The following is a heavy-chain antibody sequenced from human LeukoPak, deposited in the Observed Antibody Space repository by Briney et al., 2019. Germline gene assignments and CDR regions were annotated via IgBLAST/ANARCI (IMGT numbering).Heavy chain of an antibody. D-gene: IGHD6-19*01. CDR1: GFTFSSYS. CDR3: ARDRNLWTGPVAAGTDFDY. Sequence: PGGSLRLSCAASGFTFSSYSMNWVRQAPGKGLEWVSSISSSSSYIYYADSVKGRFTISRDNAKNSLYLQMNSLRAEDTAVYYCARDRNLWTGPVAAGTDFDYWGQGTLVTVSS. V-gene: IGHV3-21*01. CDR2: ISSSSSYI. J-gene: IGHJ4*02.